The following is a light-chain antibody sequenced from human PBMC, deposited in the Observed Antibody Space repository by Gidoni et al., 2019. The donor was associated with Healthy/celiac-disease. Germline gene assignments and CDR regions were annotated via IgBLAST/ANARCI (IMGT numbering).Light chain of an antibody. V-gene: IGKV1-39*01. CDR2: AAS. Sequence: DIQITQSPSSLSASVGDRVTITCRASQSISSYLNWYQHKPGKATTLLIYAASSLQSGVPSRFSGSGSGTDLTRTISSLQPEDVATYYCQQSYSTPLTFGGXTKVEIK. CDR1: QSISSY. CDR3: QQSYSTPLT. J-gene: IGKJ4*01.